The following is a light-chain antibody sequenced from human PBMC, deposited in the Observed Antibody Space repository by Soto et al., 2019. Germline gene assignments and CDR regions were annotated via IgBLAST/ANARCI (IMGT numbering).Light chain of an antibody. V-gene: IGLV2-14*01. CDR2: EVS. Sequence: QPVLTQPASVSGSPGQSITISCTGTSSDVGGYNYVSWYQQHPGKAPKLMIYEVSNRPSGVSNRFSGSKSGNTASLTISGLQAEDEADYYCSSYTSSSTFNWVFGGGTKVTVL. CDR3: SSYTSSSTFNWV. CDR1: SSDVGGYNY. J-gene: IGLJ3*02.